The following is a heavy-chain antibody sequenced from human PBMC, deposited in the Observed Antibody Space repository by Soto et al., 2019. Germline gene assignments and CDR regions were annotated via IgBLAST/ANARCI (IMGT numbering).Heavy chain of an antibody. V-gene: IGHV3-30-3*01. CDR2: ISYDGSNK. Sequence: QVQLVESGGGVVQPGRSLRLSCAASGFTFSSYAMHWVRQAPGKGLEWVAVISYDGSNKYYADSGKGRFTISRDNSKNTLYLQMDTLRAEDTAVYYCAASEQWVPHDYWGQGTLVTVSS. J-gene: IGHJ4*02. D-gene: IGHD6-19*01. CDR1: GFTFSSYA. CDR3: AASEQWVPHDY.